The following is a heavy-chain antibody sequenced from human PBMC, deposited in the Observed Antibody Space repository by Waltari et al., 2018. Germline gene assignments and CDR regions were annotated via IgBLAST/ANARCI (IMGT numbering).Heavy chain of an antibody. J-gene: IGHJ4*02. V-gene: IGHV4-34*01. CDR1: GGSFGGYH. Sequence: QVQLQQWGAGLLKPSETLSLTCAVYGGSFGGYHWSWIRQPPGKGLEWIGEINHSGSTNYNPSLKSRVTISVDTSKNQFSLKLSSVTAADTAVYYCARGRRSSRAEFDYWGQGTLVTVSS. D-gene: IGHD6-13*01. CDR2: INHSGST. CDR3: ARGRRSSRAEFDY.